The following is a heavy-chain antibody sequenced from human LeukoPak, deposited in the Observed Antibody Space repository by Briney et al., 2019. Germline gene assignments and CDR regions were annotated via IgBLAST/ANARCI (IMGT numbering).Heavy chain of an antibody. CDR2: IYSGGNT. CDR1: GFSVSSSY. J-gene: IGHJ4*02. Sequence: PGGSLRLSCAASGFSVSSSYMSWARQAPGKGLEWVSVIYSGGNTFYADSVKGRFTISRDNSKNMLYLQMNSLRPEDTAVYYCARDHAYSYGFSYYFHSWGQGTLVTVSS. V-gene: IGHV3-66*01. CDR3: ARDHAYSYGFSYYFHS. D-gene: IGHD5-18*01.